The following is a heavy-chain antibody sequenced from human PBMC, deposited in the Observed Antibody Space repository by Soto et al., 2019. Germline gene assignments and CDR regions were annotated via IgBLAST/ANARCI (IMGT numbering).Heavy chain of an antibody. V-gene: IGHV3-21*01. CDR2: IGYTSNHI. CDR3: ARDDKRGYDFGY. Sequence: EVQLVESGGGLVKPGGSLRLSCAASGFTFSSFSINWVRQAPGKGLEWVSSIGYTSNHIYYADSVKGRFTISRDNAKNSVFLQMNSLKAEDSAVYYCARDDKRGYDFGYWGQGTLVTVSS. J-gene: IGHJ4*02. CDR1: GFTFSSFS. D-gene: IGHD5-12*01.